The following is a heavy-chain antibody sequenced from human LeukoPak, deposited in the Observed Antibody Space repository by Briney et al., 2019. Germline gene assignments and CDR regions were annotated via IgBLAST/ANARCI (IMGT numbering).Heavy chain of an antibody. CDR1: GFTFSSYS. D-gene: IGHD1-26*01. CDR2: ISSSSSYI. Sequence: GGSLRLSCAASGFTFSSYSMNWVRQAAGKGLEWVSSISSSSSYIYYADSVKGRFTISRDNAKNSLYLQMNSLRAEDTAVYYCARDSGSDRSLRYWGQGTLVTVSS. J-gene: IGHJ4*02. CDR3: ARDSGSDRSLRY. V-gene: IGHV3-21*01.